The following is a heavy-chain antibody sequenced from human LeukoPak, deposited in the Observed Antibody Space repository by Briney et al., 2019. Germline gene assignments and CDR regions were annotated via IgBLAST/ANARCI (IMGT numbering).Heavy chain of an antibody. Sequence: PGGSLRLSCAASGFTFSSYAMSWVRQSPGKGVERVSAISGSGGSTYYADSVKGRFTISRDNSKNTLYLQMNSLRAEDTAVYYCAKDFRNSSSWYRGVDYWGQGTLVTVSS. J-gene: IGHJ4*02. CDR1: GFTFSSYA. V-gene: IGHV3-23*01. D-gene: IGHD6-13*01. CDR3: AKDFRNSSSWYRGVDY. CDR2: ISGSGGST.